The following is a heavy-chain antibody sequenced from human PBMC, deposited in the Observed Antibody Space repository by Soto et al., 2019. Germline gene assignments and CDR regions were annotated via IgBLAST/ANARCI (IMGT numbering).Heavy chain of an antibody. CDR2: VYYRGRS. CDR3: VSQRTTVPTQAYFDY. Sequence: SETLSLTCTVSCGSVTNSSYYWGWIRQSPGKGLEWIGSVYYRGRSYSKSSVKSRVTIPVDTSKNRFSLSLNSVTASDTAVYFCVSQRTTVPTQAYFDYWGPGALVTVSS. V-gene: IGHV4-39*01. CDR1: CGSVTNSSYY. J-gene: IGHJ4*02. D-gene: IGHD4-17*01.